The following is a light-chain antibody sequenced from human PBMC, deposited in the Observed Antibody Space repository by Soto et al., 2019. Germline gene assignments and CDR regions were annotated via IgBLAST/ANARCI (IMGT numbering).Light chain of an antibody. CDR1: QSVXSN. V-gene: IGKV3-15*01. Sequence: IVLTQSPAALSVSPGERATLSCRASQSVXSNFAWYQVKPGQAPRLLIXGQSTRATAIPARFIGSGSGKEFTLTISSLQSEESATYYCHQYYKRPTCTFGQGTKVDIK. CDR3: HQYYKRPTCT. J-gene: IGKJ1*01. CDR2: GQS.